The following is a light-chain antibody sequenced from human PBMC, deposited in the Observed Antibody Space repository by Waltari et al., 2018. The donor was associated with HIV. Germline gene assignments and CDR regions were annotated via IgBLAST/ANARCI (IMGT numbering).Light chain of an antibody. Sequence: EIVMTQSPLSLPVTPGEPASISCRSSQSLLHSNGYNYGGWYVQKPGHSPNLLIYLVSNRASGVPDRFSGSGSDTDFTLKISRVEAEDVGIYYCMQGLQGWTFGQGTKVEIK. CDR1: QSLLHSNGYNY. CDR3: MQGLQGWT. J-gene: IGKJ1*01. V-gene: IGKV2-28*01. CDR2: LVS.